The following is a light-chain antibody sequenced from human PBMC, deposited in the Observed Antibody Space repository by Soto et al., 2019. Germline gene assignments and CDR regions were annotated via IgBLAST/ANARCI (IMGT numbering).Light chain of an antibody. J-gene: IGKJ4*01. Sequence: EIVLTQSPAPLSLSPGETATLSCRASQSVRSHLAWFQQKPGQAPRLLMYGVSTRATGMPARFSGSGSGTEFTLIISSLQSEDIADYYCQQYSDWPLTFGGGTKVDIK. CDR2: GVS. V-gene: IGKV3D-15*01. CDR3: QQYSDWPLT. CDR1: QSVRSH.